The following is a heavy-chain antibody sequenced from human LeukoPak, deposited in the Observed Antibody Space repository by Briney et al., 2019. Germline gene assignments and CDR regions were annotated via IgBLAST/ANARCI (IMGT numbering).Heavy chain of an antibody. CDR1: GYTFTNYE. D-gene: IGHD2-2*01. V-gene: IGHV1-8*01. J-gene: IGHJ6*02. CDR2: MNPSSGNT. CDR3: ARTYLPWRVTPDIVVVPAAGPYYYYYGMDV. Sequence: GASVKVSCKASGYTFTNYEINWVRQGTGQGLEWLGWMNPSSGNTGYAQKFQGRVTMTRDTSISTAYMELSSLRSEDTAVYYCARTYLPWRVTPDIVVVPAAGPYYYYYGMDVWGQGTTVTVSS.